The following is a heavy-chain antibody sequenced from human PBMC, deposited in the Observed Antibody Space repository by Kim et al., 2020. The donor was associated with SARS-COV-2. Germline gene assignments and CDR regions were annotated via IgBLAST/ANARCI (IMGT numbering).Heavy chain of an antibody. J-gene: IGHJ4*02. V-gene: IGHV4-38-2*02. CDR3: ARDTAVVVPAAREFDY. D-gene: IGHD2-2*01. Sequence: SETLSLTCTVSGYSISSGYYWGWIRQPPGKGLEWIGSIYHSGSTYYNPSLKSRVTISVDTSKNQFSLKLSSVTAADTAVYYCARDTAVVVPAAREFDYWGQGTLVTVSS. CDR2: IYHSGST. CDR1: GYSISSGYY.